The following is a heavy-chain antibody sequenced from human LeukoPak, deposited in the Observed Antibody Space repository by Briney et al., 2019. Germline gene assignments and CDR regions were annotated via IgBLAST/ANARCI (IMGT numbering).Heavy chain of an antibody. J-gene: IGHJ4*02. V-gene: IGHV3-11*01. CDR2: ISHSAATV. Sequence: GRSLRLSCTASGFRFSDYYMNWFRQTSGKGPEWLSYISHSAATVQYADSVRGRFTVSRDNRKNTLYLQMNSLRVEDTAVYYCARDGAYDDASGYRADFWGQGTLVTVSS. CDR3: ARDGAYDDASGYRADF. D-gene: IGHD3-22*01. CDR1: GFRFSDYY.